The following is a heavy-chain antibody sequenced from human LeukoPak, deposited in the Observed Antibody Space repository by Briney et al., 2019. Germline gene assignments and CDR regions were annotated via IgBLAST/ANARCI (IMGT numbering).Heavy chain of an antibody. V-gene: IGHV1-69*05. J-gene: IGHJ4*02. CDR2: IIPIFGTA. CDR1: GGTFSSYA. CDR3: AREKTAYYDFWSGYYDY. Sequence: SVKVSCKASGGTFSSYAISWVRQAPGQGLEWMGGIIPIFGTANYAQKFQGRVTITTDESTSTAYMELSSLRSEDTAVYYCAREKTAYYDFWSGYYDYWGQGTLVTVSS. D-gene: IGHD3-3*01.